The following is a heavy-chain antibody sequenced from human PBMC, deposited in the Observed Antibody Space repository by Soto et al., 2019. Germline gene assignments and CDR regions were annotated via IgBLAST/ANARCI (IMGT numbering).Heavy chain of an antibody. CDR3: ARAVATKPPDY. D-gene: IGHD5-12*01. CDR2: IIPILGIA. J-gene: IGHJ4*02. CDR1: GGTFSSYT. V-gene: IGHV1-69*02. Sequence: QVQLVQSGAEVKKPGSSVKVSCKASGGTFSSYTISWVRQAPGQGLEWMGRIIPILGIANYAQKFQGRVTITADKYKSTADMELSSLRSEDTAVYYCARAVATKPPDYWGQGTLVTVSS.